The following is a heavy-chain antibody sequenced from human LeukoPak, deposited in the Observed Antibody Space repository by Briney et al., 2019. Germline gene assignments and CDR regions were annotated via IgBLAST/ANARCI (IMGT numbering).Heavy chain of an antibody. CDR1: GDSISSYF. CDR3: ARGSRQMTAMEGGFDY. J-gene: IGHJ4*02. V-gene: IGHV4-4*09. D-gene: IGHD2-21*02. CDR2: IYISGRT. Sequence: SETLSLTCTVSGDSISSYFWSWIRQPPGKGLEWFGYIYISGRTDCNPSLKSRVTISLDTSKSQVSLTLSSVTAADTAVYYCARGSRQMTAMEGGFDYWGQGTLVTVSS.